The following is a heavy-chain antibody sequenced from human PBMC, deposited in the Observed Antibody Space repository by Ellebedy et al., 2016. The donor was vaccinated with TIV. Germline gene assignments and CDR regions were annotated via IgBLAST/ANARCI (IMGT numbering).Heavy chain of an antibody. CDR1: GGSVSSGSYY. CDR3: ARTTYYDILTGYYITYYFDY. J-gene: IGHJ4*02. CDR2: IYYSGST. D-gene: IGHD3-9*01. Sequence: SETLSLXXTVSGGSVSSGSYYWSWIRQPTGKGLEWIGYIYYSGSTNYNPSLKSRVTISVDTSKNQFSLKLSSVTAADTAVYYCARTTYYDILTGYYITYYFDYWGQGTLVTVSS. V-gene: IGHV4-61*01.